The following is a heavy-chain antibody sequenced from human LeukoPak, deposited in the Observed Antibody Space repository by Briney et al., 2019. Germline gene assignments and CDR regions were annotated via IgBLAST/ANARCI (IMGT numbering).Heavy chain of an antibody. V-gene: IGHV3-48*04. CDR3: ARTYYDIFTGYYAAYYYYMDV. CDR2: ISSSSSTI. J-gene: IGHJ6*03. CDR1: GFTFSSYS. D-gene: IGHD3-9*01. Sequence: GGSLRLSCAASGFTFSSYSMNWVRQAPGKGLEWVSYISSSSSTIYYADSVKGRFTISRGNAKNSLYLQMNSLRAEDTAVYYCARTYYDIFTGYYAAYYYYMDVWGKGTTVTVSS.